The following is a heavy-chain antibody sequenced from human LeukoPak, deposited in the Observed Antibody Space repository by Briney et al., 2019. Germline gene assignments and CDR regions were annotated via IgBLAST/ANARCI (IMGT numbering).Heavy chain of an antibody. D-gene: IGHD3-3*01. CDR3: ARDHYDFWSGYDY. V-gene: IGHV3-21*01. CDR2: ISSSSSYI. CDR1: GFTFSSYS. J-gene: IGHJ4*02. Sequence: GGSLRLSCAASGFTFSSYSMNWVRQAPGKGLEWVSSISSSSSYIYYADSVKGRFTISRDNAKNSLYPQMNSLRAEDTAVYYCARDHYDFWSGYDYWGQGTLVTVSS.